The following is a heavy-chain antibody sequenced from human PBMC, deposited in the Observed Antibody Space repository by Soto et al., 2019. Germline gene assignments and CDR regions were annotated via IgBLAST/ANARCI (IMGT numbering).Heavy chain of an antibody. CDR1: GFTFSSYA. Sequence: GGSLRLSCAASGFTFSSYAMSWVRQAPGKGLEWVSAISGSGGSTYYADSVKGRFTISRDNSKNTLYLQMNSLRAEDTAVYYCAKDGGEYYDFWSGYYSYWGQGTLVTVPQ. CDR3: AKDGGEYYDFWSGYYSY. V-gene: IGHV3-23*01. CDR2: ISGSGGST. J-gene: IGHJ4*02. D-gene: IGHD3-3*01.